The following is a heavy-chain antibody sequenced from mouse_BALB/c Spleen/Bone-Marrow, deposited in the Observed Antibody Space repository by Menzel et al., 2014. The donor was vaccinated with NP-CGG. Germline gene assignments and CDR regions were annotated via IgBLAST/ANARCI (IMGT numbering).Heavy chain of an antibody. J-gene: IGHJ2*01. CDR3: ARQYGSSYFDY. CDR1: GFTFSSYG. CDR2: ISGGGSYT. V-gene: IGHV5-9-2*01. D-gene: IGHD1-1*01. Sequence: EVQVVESGGGLVKPGGSLKLSCAASGFTFSSYGMSWVRQTPEKRLEWVATISGGGSYTYYPDSVKGRFTISRDNAKNNLYLQMSSLRSEDTASYYCARQYGSSYFDYWGQGTTLTVSS.